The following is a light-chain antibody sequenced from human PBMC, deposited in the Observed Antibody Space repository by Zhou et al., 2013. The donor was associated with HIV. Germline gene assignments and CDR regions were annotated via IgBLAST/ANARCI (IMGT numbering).Light chain of an antibody. V-gene: IGKV3-20*01. J-gene: IGKJ3*01. CDR3: QQYGSSPL. CDR2: GAS. Sequence: DIVLTQSPGTLSLSPGERATLSCRASQSVSSSFLAWYQQRPGQAPGLLIYGASSRATGIPDRFSGSGSGTDFTLTISRLEPEDFAVYYCQQYGSSPLFGPGTKVDIK. CDR1: QSVSSSF.